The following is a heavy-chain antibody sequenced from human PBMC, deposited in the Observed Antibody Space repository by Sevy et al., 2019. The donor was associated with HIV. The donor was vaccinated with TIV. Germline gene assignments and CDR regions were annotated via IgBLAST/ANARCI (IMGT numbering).Heavy chain of an antibody. D-gene: IGHD3-3*01. J-gene: IGHJ3*02. CDR3: TTDTGISDYDFWSGRDDTFDN. CDR1: GFTFSNAW. Sequence: GGSLRLSCAASGFTFSNAWMSWVRQAPGKGLEWVGRIKSKTDGGTTDYAAPVKGRFTISTDESKNTLYLQMNNLKTEDKAVYYCTTDTGISDYDFWSGRDDTFDNWGQGTMVTVSS. CDR2: IKSKTDGGTT. V-gene: IGHV3-15*01.